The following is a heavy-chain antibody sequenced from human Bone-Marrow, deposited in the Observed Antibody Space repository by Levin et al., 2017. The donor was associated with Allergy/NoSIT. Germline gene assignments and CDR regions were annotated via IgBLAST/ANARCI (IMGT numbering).Heavy chain of an antibody. D-gene: IGHD6-13*01. V-gene: IGHV7-4-1*02. CDR3: AKEIEAGYRSGPIDY. J-gene: IGHJ4*02. Sequence: ASVKVSCKASGYTFSGYALNWVRQAPGQGLEWMGWINTGTGNPTYAQGFSGRFVFSLDMSLRTAYLQISSLKAEDPAVYYCAKEIEAGYRSGPIDYWGQGTLDTVSS. CDR1: GYTFSGYA. CDR2: INTGTGNP.